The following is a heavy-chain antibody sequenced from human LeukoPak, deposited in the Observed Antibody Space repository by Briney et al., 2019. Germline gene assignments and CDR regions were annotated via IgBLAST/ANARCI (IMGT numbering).Heavy chain of an antibody. D-gene: IGHD2-8*01. CDR1: GGSFSGYY. CDR3: ARAHGCTNGVCYTAIREYYFDY. V-gene: IGHV4-34*01. CDR2: INHSGST. J-gene: IGHJ4*02. Sequence: ASETLSLTCAVYGGSFSGYYWSWIRQPPGKGLEWIGEINHSGSTNYNPSLKSRVTISVDTSKNQFSLRLSSVTAADTAVYYCARAHGCTNGVCYTAIREYYFDYWGQGTLVTVSS.